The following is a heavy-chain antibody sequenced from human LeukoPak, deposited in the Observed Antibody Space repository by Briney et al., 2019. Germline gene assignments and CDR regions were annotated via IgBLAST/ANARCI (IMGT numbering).Heavy chain of an antibody. J-gene: IGHJ3*02. CDR1: GGTFSSYA. D-gene: IGHD3-10*01. Sequence: GASVKVSCKASGGTFSSYAISWVRQAPGQGLEWMGGIIPIFGTANYAQKFQGRVTITADESTSTAYMELSSLRSEDTAVYYCARDMPMVRGVISDAFDIWGQGTMVTVSS. CDR3: ARDMPMVRGVISDAFDI. V-gene: IGHV1-69*13. CDR2: IIPIFGTA.